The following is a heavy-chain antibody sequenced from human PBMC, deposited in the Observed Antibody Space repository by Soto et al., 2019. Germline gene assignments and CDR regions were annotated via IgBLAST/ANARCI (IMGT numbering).Heavy chain of an antibody. D-gene: IGHD6-19*01. CDR3: ATGGIAVAGSFGL. V-gene: IGHV3-23*01. CDR2: ISGSGGST. Sequence: EVQLLESGGGLVQPGGSLRLSCAASGFTFSSYAMSWVRQAPGKGLEWVSAISGSGGSTYYADSVKGRFTISRDNSKNTLYLQMNSLRAEDTAVCYCATGGIAVAGSFGLWGQGTLVTVSS. CDR1: GFTFSSYA. J-gene: IGHJ4*02.